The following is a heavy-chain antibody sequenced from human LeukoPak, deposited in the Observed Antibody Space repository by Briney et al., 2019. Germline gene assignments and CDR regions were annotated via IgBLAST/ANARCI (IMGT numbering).Heavy chain of an antibody. J-gene: IGHJ3*02. CDR2: ISGSGGST. D-gene: IGHD2-2*01. V-gene: IGHV3-23*01. CDR1: GCIFRGYA. CDR3: ASAIMPYVPRPHDFDI. Sequence: GGSLRLSCAASGCIFRGYAMSWVGQAAGKEVEGVSAISGSGGSTYYADSVKGRFTISRDKSNNTLYLQMNSLRAEDTAVSCCASAIMPYVPRPHDFDIWGQGTMVTVSS.